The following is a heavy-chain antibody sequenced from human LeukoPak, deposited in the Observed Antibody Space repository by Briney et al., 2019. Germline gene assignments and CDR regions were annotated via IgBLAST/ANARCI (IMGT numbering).Heavy chain of an antibody. CDR2: IYHSGST. D-gene: IGHD5-18*01. Sequence: PSETLSLTCTVSGYSISNDYYWGWIRQSPGKGLEWIGSIYHSGSTYYNPSLKSRVTISVDTSKNQFSLKLSSVTAADTAVYYCARALDTAMVRYYYMDVWGKGTTVTVSS. CDR1: GYSISNDYY. CDR3: ARALDTAMVRYYYMDV. V-gene: IGHV4-38-2*02. J-gene: IGHJ6*03.